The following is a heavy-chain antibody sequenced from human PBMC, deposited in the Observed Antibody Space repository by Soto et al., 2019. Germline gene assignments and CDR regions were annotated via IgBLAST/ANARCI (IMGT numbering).Heavy chain of an antibody. D-gene: IGHD3-10*01. CDR2: ISSSGSTI. V-gene: IGHV3-48*03. Sequence: GGSLRLSCAASGFTFSSYEMNWVRRAPGKGLEWVSYISSSGSTIYYADSVKGRFTISRDNAKNSLYLQMNSLRAEDTAVYYCASLPSVTNWFGEGWFDPWGQGTLVTVSS. CDR3: ASLPSVTNWFGEGWFDP. CDR1: GFTFSSYE. J-gene: IGHJ5*02.